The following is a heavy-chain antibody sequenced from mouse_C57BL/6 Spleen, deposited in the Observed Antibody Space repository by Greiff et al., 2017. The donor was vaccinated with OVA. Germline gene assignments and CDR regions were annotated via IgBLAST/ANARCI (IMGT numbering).Heavy chain of an antibody. J-gene: IGHJ4*01. CDR2: IHPNSGST. CDR1: GYTFTSYW. V-gene: IGHV1-64*01. Sequence: QVQLQQPGAELVKPGASVKLSCKASGYTFTSYWMHWVKQRPGQGLEWIGMIHPNSGSTNYNEKFKSKATLTVDKSSSTAYMQLSSLTSEDSAVYYCAINWDYYAMDYWGQGTSVTVSS. D-gene: IGHD4-1*01. CDR3: AINWDYYAMDY.